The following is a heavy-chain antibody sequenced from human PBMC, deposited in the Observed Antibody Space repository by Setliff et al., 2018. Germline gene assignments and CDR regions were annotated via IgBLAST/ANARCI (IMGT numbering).Heavy chain of an antibody. CDR1: GGSFTPYY. CDR2: VYYSGTA. V-gene: IGHV4-59*08. J-gene: IGHJ6*03. D-gene: IGHD3-3*01. Sequence: SETLSLTCTVSGGSFTPYYWSWIRQPPGKGLEWIGYVYYSGTAYYNPSLKSRVTISVDTSKNQFSLKLSSVTAADTAVYYCARLSGFLYIDVWGKGTTVTVSS. CDR3: ARLSGFLYIDV.